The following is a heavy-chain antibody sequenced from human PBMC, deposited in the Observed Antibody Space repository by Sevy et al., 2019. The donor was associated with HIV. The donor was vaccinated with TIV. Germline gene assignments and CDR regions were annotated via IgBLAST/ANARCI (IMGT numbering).Heavy chain of an antibody. D-gene: IGHD3-3*01. CDR1: GFSVSSNY. Sequence: GGSLRLSCAASGFSVSSNYMTWLRLAPGKGLEWVSIIYSGGSTYYVDSVKGRFTISRDNSKNTLYLQMNSLRAEDTAVYYCASTDFWNAYNAYWGQGTLVTVSS. J-gene: IGHJ4*02. CDR3: ASTDFWNAYNAY. CDR2: IYSGGST. V-gene: IGHV3-53*01.